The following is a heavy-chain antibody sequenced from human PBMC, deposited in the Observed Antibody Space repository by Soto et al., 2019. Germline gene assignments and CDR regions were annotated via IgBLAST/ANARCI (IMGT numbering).Heavy chain of an antibody. CDR2: IYYSGST. Sequence: SETLSLTCTVSGGSISSYYWNWLRQPPGKGLEWIGYIYYSGSTNYNPSLKSRVTISVDTSKNQFSLKLSSVTAADTAVYYCAGVVAATFDYWGQGTLVTVSS. CDR3: AGVVAATFDY. CDR1: GGSISSYY. J-gene: IGHJ4*02. D-gene: IGHD2-15*01. V-gene: IGHV4-59*08.